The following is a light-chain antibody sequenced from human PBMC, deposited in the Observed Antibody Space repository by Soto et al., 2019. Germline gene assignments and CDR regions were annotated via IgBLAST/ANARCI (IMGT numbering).Light chain of an antibody. CDR2: GAS. CDR1: ESVSTN. V-gene: IGKV3-15*01. Sequence: EIEMTQSPATLSLAPGARVPLSCRASESVSTNLAWYQQKAGQAPRLLIYGASTRATGIPARFSGSGSGTEFTLTISGLQSEDFAVYYCKQYSIWRTFGQGTKVDI. J-gene: IGKJ1*01. CDR3: KQYSIWRT.